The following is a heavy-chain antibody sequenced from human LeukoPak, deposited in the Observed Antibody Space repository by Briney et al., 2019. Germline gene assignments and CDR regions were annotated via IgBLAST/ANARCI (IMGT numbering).Heavy chain of an antibody. CDR3: ARELAPFDY. CDR2: IYYSGST. V-gene: IGHV4-61*01. CDR1: GGSVSSGSYY. Sequence: SETLSLTCTVSGGSVSSGSYYWSWIRQPPGKGLEWIGYIYYSGSTNYNPSLKSRVTISVDTSKNQFSLKLSSVTAADTAVYYCARELAPFDYWGQGTLVTVSS. J-gene: IGHJ4*02.